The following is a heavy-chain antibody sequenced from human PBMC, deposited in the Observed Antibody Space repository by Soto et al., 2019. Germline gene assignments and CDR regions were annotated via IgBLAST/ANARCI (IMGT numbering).Heavy chain of an antibody. Sequence: PGGSLRLSCAASGFTFSSYSMNWVRQAPGKGLEWVSYISSSSTVYYADSVKGRFTISRDNAKNSLYLQMNSLRDEDTAVYYCVSGYSGYDQSDYWGQGTLVTVSS. J-gene: IGHJ4*02. CDR2: ISSSSTV. CDR1: GFTFSSYS. CDR3: VSGYSGYDQSDY. V-gene: IGHV3-48*02. D-gene: IGHD5-12*01.